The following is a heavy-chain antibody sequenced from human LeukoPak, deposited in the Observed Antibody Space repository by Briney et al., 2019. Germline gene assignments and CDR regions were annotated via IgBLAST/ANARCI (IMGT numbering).Heavy chain of an antibody. CDR1: GGSFSGYY. Sequence: SETLSLTCAVYGGSFSGYYWSWIRQPPGKGLEWIGEINHSGSTNYNPSLKSRVTISVDTSKNQFSLKLSSVTAADTAVYYCARGLGVWGSYRLTPYYFDYWGRGTMVTVSS. CDR3: ARGLGVWGSYRLTPYYFDY. J-gene: IGHJ4*02. D-gene: IGHD3-16*02. CDR2: INHSGST. V-gene: IGHV4-34*01.